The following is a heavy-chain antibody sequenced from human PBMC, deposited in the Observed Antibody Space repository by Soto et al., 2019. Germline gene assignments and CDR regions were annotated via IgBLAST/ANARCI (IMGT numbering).Heavy chain of an antibody. D-gene: IGHD5-12*01. Sequence: QLQLQESGPGLVKPSETLSLTCTVSGGSISSSSYYWGWIRQPPGKGLEWIGSIYYSGSTYYNPSLKSRVSIXXAXSTXHSPLNLSYVTAADTAVYYCARQVDIVATAGAFDLWGQGTMVTVSS. CDR2: IYYSGST. CDR3: ARQVDIVATAGAFDL. J-gene: IGHJ3*01. V-gene: IGHV4-39*01. CDR1: GGSISSSSYY.